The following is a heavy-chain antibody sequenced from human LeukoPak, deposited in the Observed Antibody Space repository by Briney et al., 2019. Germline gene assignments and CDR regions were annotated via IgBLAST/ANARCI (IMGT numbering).Heavy chain of an antibody. D-gene: IGHD2-2*01. J-gene: IGHJ4*02. CDR2: IRYDGSNK. CDR1: GFTFSSYG. V-gene: IGHV3-30*02. Sequence: GGSLRLSCAASGFTFSSYGMHWVRQAPGKGLEWVAFIRYDGSNKYYADSVKGRFTISRDNSKNTLYLQMNSLRAEDTAVYYCARAHSPREYCSSTSCSFWGQGTLVTVSS. CDR3: ARAHSPREYCSSTSCSF.